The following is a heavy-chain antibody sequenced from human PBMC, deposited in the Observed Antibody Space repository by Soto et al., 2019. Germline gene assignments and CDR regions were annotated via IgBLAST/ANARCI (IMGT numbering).Heavy chain of an antibody. CDR1: GGSFSGYY. D-gene: IGHD3-10*01. CDR3: ARVSGIYYYGMDV. Sequence: SETLSLTCAVYGGSFSGYYWSWIRQPPGKGLERIGEINHSGSTNYNPSLKSRVTISVDTSKNQLSLKLSSVTAADTAVYYCARVSGIYYYGMDVWGQGTTVT. V-gene: IGHV4-34*01. CDR2: INHSGST. J-gene: IGHJ6*02.